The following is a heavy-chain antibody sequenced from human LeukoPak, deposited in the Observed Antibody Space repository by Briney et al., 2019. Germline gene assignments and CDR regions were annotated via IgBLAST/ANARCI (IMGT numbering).Heavy chain of an antibody. J-gene: IGHJ4*02. V-gene: IGHV4-34*01. CDR3: ARLLSRYSSNWYPFDY. D-gene: IGHD6-13*01. CDR1: GGSFSGYY. CDR2: NNHSGST. Sequence: SETLSLTCAVYGGSFSGYYWSWIRQPPGKGLERIGENNHSGSTNYNPSLKSRVTISVDTSKNQFSLKLSSVTAADTAVYYCARLLSRYSSNWYPFDYWGQGTLVTVSS.